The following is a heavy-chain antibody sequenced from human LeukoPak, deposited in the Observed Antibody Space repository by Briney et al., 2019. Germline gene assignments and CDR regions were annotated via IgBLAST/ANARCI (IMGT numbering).Heavy chain of an antibody. Sequence: SETLSLTCTVSGGSISSGGYYWSWIRQPPGKGLEWIGEINHSGSTNYNPSLKSRVTISVDTSKNQFSLKLSSVTAADTAVYYCARGRYSSSWVDYWGQGTLVTVSS. D-gene: IGHD6-13*01. CDR3: ARGRYSSSWVDY. V-gene: IGHV4-39*07. J-gene: IGHJ4*02. CDR1: GGSISSGGYY. CDR2: INHSGST.